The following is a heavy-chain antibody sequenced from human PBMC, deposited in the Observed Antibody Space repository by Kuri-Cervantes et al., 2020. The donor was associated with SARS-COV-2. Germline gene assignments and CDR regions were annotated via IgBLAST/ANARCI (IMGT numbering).Heavy chain of an antibody. D-gene: IGHD3-10*01. CDR1: GFTFTDYW. CDR3: ARDDRAGHFDV. J-gene: IGHJ3*01. V-gene: IGHV3-7*03. Sequence: GESLKISCAASGFTFTDYWMSWVRQAPGKGLEWVGNVRPDGNSKGYVDAVKGRFTISRDNAKNSLYLHMDSLSAEDTAVYYCARDDRAGHFDVWGQGTMVTVSS. CDR2: VRPDGNSK.